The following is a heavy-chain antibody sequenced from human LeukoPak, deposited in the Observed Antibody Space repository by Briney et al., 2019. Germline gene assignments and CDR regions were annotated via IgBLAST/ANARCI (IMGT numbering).Heavy chain of an antibody. V-gene: IGHV4-34*01. CDR1: GGSFSGHS. J-gene: IGHJ6*03. Sequence: SETLSLTCAVYGGSFSGHSWSWIRQAPGKGMEWIGEISHTGSINYNPSLKSRVTVSADTSKNQFSLRLRSVTAADTAVYYCARHYDILTGYYSPQYYYMDVWGKGTTVTVSS. D-gene: IGHD3-9*01. CDR2: ISHTGSI. CDR3: ARHYDILTGYYSPQYYYMDV.